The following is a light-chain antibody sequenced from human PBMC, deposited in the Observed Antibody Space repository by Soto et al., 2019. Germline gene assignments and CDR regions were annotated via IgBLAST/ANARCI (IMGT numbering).Light chain of an antibody. V-gene: IGLV1-44*01. Sequence: QSVLTQPPAASGTPGQTVTISCSGSTSNIVSNTVNWYQQFPGSAPKLLIYSNDQRPSGVPDRFSGSKSGTTASLAISGLQSDDEADYHCAAWDDSLNGVVFGGGTKVTVL. CDR1: TSNIVSNT. J-gene: IGLJ3*02. CDR3: AAWDDSLNGVV. CDR2: SND.